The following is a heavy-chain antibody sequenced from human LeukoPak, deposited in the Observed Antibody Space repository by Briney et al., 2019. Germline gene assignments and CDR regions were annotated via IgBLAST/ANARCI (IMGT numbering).Heavy chain of an antibody. CDR3: ASPGIFPSDYYYGMDV. J-gene: IGHJ6*02. D-gene: IGHD3-10*01. Sequence: SGGSLRLSCAASGFTFSDYYMSWIRQAPGKGLEWVSYISSSGSTIYYADSVKGRFTISRDNAKNSLYLQMNSLRAEDTAVYYCASPGIFPSDYYYGMDVWGQGTTVTVSS. V-gene: IGHV3-11*01. CDR1: GFTFSDYY. CDR2: ISSSGSTI.